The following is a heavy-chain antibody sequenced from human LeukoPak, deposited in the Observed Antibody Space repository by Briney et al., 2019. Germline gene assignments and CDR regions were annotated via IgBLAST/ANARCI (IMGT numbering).Heavy chain of an antibody. CDR2: IYTSGRT. CDR1: RGSISSGSYY. D-gene: IGHD5-24*01. CDR3: ARAGGLQPDY. Sequence: SQTLSLTCTVSRGSISSGSYYWSWIRQPAGEGLEWHGRIYTSGRTNYNPSLKSRVTISVDTSKNQFSLKLSTVTAADTAVYYCARAGGLQPDYWGQGTLVTVSS. J-gene: IGHJ4*02. V-gene: IGHV4-61*02.